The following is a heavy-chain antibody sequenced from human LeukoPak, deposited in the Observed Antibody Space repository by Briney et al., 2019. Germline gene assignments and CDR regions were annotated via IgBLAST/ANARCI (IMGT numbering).Heavy chain of an antibody. V-gene: IGHV3-64*01. CDR2: ISTNGGHI. CDR3: ARAPYYYGSAQYYFDY. D-gene: IGHD3-10*01. J-gene: IGHJ4*02. CDR1: GFTFSNYF. Sequence: HPGGSLRLSCAASGFTFSNYFMHWVRQAPGKGLEYVSAISTNGGHIYYANSVKGRFIISRDNSKNKLYLQMGSLRAEDMAVYYCARAPYYYGSAQYYFDYWGQGTLVTVSS.